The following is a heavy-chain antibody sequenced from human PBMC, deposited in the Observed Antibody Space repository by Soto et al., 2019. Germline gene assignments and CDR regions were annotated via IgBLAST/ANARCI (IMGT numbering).Heavy chain of an antibody. CDR1: GFTFSSYG. Sequence: GGSLRLSCAASGFTFSSYGMHWVRQAPGKGLEWVAVISYDGSNKYYADSVKGRFTISRDNSKNTLYLQMNSLRAEDTAVYYCAKDPAGTTGTYYFDYWGQGTLVTVSS. CDR2: ISYDGSNK. J-gene: IGHJ4*02. CDR3: AKDPAGTTGTYYFDY. V-gene: IGHV3-30*18. D-gene: IGHD1-7*01.